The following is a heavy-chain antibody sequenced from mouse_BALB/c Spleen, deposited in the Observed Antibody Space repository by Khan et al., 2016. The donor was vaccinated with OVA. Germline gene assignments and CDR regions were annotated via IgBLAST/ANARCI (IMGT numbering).Heavy chain of an antibody. D-gene: IGHD2-14*01. CDR3: VRIPTPPYDFDY. CDR1: GYTFANYA. Sequence: QVRLQQSGTELARPGASVNMSCKASGYTFANYAMHWVKQRPGQGLEWIGYINPSTGYTNYNQNFRDKATLTTDRSSSTAYMQLSSLTSDDSAVYYCVRIPTPPYDFDYWGQGTTLTVSS. CDR2: INPSTGYT. V-gene: IGHV1-4*01. J-gene: IGHJ2*01.